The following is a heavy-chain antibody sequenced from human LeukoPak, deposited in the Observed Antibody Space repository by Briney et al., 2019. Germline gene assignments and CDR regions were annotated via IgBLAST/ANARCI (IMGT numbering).Heavy chain of an antibody. CDR1: GSAFSSNA. Sequence: GGSLRLSCAAAGSAFSSNALSWVRQAPGEGLDWVSSISVSSTTYYLDSVKGRFTISRDNSNNALFLQMNSLRAEDTALYYCAKCNLDNCREGFHIWGQGTMVTVSS. V-gene: IGHV3-23*01. D-gene: IGHD1-1*01. J-gene: IGHJ3*02. CDR2: ISVSSTT. CDR3: AKCNLDNCREGFHI.